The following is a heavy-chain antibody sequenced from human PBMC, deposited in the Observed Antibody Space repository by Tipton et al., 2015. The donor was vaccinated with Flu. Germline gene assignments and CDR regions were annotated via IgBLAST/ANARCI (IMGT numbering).Heavy chain of an antibody. CDR2: AYSRFKWSF. V-gene: IGHV6-1*01. D-gene: IGHD1-14*01. CDR3: AGGRHNAFDV. Sequence: GLVKPSQTLSLTCGISGDSVSSTSVAWNWIRQPPSGGLEWLGRAYSRFKWSFEYAVSVRSRLTINVDESRNQVSLQLNSVTPDDTSVYYCAGGRHNAFDVWGPGTTVIVSS. J-gene: IGHJ3*01. CDR1: GDSVSSTSVA.